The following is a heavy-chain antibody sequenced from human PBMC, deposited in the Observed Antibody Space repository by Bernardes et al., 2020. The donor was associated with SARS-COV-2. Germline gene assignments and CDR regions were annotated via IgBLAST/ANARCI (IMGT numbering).Heavy chain of an antibody. V-gene: IGHV3-21*01. Sequence: GSLRLSCAASGFTFSSYSMNWVRQAPGKGLEWVSSISSSSSYIYYADSVKGRFTISRDNAKNSLYLQMNSLRAEDTAVYYCARHYSSSSPPYYYYGMDVWGQGTTVTVSS. CDR2: ISSSSSYI. D-gene: IGHD6-6*01. J-gene: IGHJ6*02. CDR3: ARHYSSSSPPYYYYGMDV. CDR1: GFTFSSYS.